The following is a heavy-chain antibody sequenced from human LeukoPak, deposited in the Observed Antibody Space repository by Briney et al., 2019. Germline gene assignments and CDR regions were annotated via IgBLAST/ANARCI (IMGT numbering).Heavy chain of an antibody. J-gene: IGHJ4*02. CDR1: GYSISSGYY. D-gene: IGHD6-13*01. V-gene: IGHV4-38-2*02. CDR2: IYHSGST. Sequence: RSSETLSLTCTVSGYSISSGYYWGWIRQPPGKGLEWIGSIYHSGSTYYNPSLKSRVTISVDTSKNQFSLKLSSVTAADTAVYYCARAMIANSWYGPGYWGRGTLVTVSS. CDR3: ARAMIANSWYGPGY.